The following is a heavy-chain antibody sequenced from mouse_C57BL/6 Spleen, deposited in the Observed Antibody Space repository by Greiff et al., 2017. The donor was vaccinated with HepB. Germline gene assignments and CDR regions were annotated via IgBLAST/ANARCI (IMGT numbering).Heavy chain of an antibody. CDR2: IDPSDSET. Sequence: VQLQQPGAELVRPGSSVKLSCKASGYTFTSYWMHWVKQRPIQGLEWIGNIDPSDSETHYNQKFKDKATLTVDKSSSTAYMQLSSLTSEDSAVYYCARRSRDGYYYFDYWGQGTTLTVSS. CDR1: GYTFTSYW. CDR3: ARRSRDGYYYFDY. D-gene: IGHD2-3*01. V-gene: IGHV1-52*01. J-gene: IGHJ2*01.